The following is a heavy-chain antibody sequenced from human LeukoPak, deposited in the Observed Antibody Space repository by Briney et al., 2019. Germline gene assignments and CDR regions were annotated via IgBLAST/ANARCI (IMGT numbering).Heavy chain of an antibody. D-gene: IGHD3-22*01. CDR1: GYSFTSYW. CDR2: IYPGDSDT. J-gene: IGHJ4*02. CDR3: ARVDDSSGEALWD. Sequence: GESLKISCKGSGYSFTSYWIGWVRQMPGKGLEWMGIIYPGDSDTRYSPSFPGQVTISADKSISTAYLQWSSLKASDTAMYYCARVDDSSGEALWDWGQGTLVTVSS. V-gene: IGHV5-51*01.